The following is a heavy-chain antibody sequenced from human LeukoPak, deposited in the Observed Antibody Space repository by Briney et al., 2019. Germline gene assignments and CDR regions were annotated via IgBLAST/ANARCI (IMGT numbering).Heavy chain of an antibody. CDR2: ISSSSSYI. Sequence: PGGSLRLSCAASGFTFSSYSMNWVRQAPGKGLEWVSSISSSSSYIYYVDSVKGRFTISRDNSKNTLYLQMNSLRAEDTAVYYCAKKWGYCSGGSCYPNYFDYWGQGTLVTVSS. D-gene: IGHD2-15*01. CDR1: GFTFSSYS. V-gene: IGHV3-21*04. CDR3: AKKWGYCSGGSCYPNYFDY. J-gene: IGHJ4*02.